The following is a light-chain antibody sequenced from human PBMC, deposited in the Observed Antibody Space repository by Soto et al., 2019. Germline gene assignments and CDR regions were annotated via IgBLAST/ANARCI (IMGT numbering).Light chain of an antibody. V-gene: IGKV1-5*01. CDR3: QYYNNSSGT. J-gene: IGKJ1*01. Sequence: DIQMTQSPSTLSASVGDRVTITCRASQSISSWLAWYQQKPGRAHKLVIYDASSLESGLPSRFSGSASATEFTLTISRLPADDFANYCRQYYNNSSGTFGQGTKVDIK. CDR1: QSISSW. CDR2: DAS.